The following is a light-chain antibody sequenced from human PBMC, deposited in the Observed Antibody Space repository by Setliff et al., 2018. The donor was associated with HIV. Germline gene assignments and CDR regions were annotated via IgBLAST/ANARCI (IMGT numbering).Light chain of an antibody. J-gene: IGLJ2*01. CDR2: SNN. CDR3: AAWDDSLSGAV. V-gene: IGLV1-44*01. Sequence: QSALTQPPSASGTPGQRVTISCSGSSSNIGINTVNWYQQVPGTAPKVLIYSNNHRPSGVPDRFSGSKSGTSASLAIGGLQSEDEGDYYCAAWDDSLSGAVFGGGTK. CDR1: SSNIGINT.